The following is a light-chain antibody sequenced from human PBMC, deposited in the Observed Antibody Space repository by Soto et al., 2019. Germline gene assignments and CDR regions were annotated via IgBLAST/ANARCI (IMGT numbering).Light chain of an antibody. V-gene: IGLV2-8*01. J-gene: IGLJ2*01. CDR2: EVS. Sequence: QSALTQPPSASGSPGQSVTISCTGTSSDVGCYNYVSWYQQHPGKAPKLMIYEVSKRPSGVPDRFSGSKSGNTASLTVSGLQAEGEADYYCSSYAGSNNHVVFGGGTKLTVL. CDR3: SSYAGSNNHVV. CDR1: SSDVGCYNY.